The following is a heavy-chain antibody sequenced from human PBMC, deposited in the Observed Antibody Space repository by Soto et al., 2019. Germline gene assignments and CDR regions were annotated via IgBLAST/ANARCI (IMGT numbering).Heavy chain of an antibody. D-gene: IGHD6-19*01. CDR1: GFSLRTSGVG. V-gene: IGHV2-5*01. CDR3: AKSGSSGWYGWFDP. J-gene: IGHJ5*02. CDR2: IYWNDDK. Sequence: SGPTLVNPTQTLTLTCIFSGFSLRTSGVGVGWIRQPPGKALEWLGFIYWNDDKRYSPSLKSRLTITEDTSKNQVVLTMTNMDPVDTATYYCAKSGSSGWYGWFDPWGQGTLVTVSS.